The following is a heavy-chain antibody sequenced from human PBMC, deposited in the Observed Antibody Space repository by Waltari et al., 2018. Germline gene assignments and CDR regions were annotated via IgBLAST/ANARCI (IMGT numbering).Heavy chain of an antibody. D-gene: IGHD2-8*02. J-gene: IGHJ4*02. CDR1: GYSFTSYW. CDR2: IYPGDSDT. CDR3: ARQAPGALVVYYYFDY. V-gene: IGHV5-51*01. Sequence: EVQLVQSGAEVKKPGESLKISCKGSGYSFTSYWIGWVRQMPGKGLEWMGIIYPGDSDTRYSPSFQGQVTISADKSISTAYLQWSSLKASDTAMYYCARQAPGALVVYYYFDYWGQGTLVTVSS.